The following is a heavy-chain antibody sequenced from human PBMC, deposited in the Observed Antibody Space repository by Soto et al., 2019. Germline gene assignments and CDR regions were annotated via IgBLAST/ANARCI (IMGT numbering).Heavy chain of an antibody. CDR2: TNPKSGGT. Sequence: WASVKVSCKASGYTFTDYYLHWVRQARGQGLEWMGWTNPKSGGTNFAPKFQGRVTMTRDTSVSTAYMELSRLTSDDTATYFCARTHGTVAEIVLLPSSAWFLDSWGQGTLVTVSS. J-gene: IGHJ5*01. V-gene: IGHV1-2*02. CDR3: ARTHGTVAEIVLLPSSAWFLDS. D-gene: IGHD3-3*02. CDR1: GYTFTDYY.